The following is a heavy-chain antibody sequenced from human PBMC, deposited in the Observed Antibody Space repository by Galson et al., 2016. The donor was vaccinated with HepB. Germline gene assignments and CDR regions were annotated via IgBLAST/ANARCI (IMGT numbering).Heavy chain of an antibody. V-gene: IGHV4-61*02. CDR3: ARDFTY. CDR1: GDYTTSGTYY. CDR2: IYPSETT. J-gene: IGHJ4*02. Sequence: TLSLTCTFSGDYTTSGTYYWNWIRQSAGKRLEWIGRIYPSETTNYNPSLKSRVTISLDTSNNQFSLKLDSVTAADTAVYYCARDFTYWGQGTLVTVSS.